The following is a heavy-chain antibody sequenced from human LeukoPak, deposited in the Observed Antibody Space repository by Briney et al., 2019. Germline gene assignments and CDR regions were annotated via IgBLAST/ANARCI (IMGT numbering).Heavy chain of an antibody. Sequence: PGGSLRLSCAASGFTFSSYAMSWVRQAPGKGLEWVSAISGSGGSTYCADSVKGRFTISRDNSKNTLYLQMNSLRAEDTAVYYCAKFSMIIYYDSRGDYFDYWGQGTLVTVSS. CDR2: ISGSGGST. D-gene: IGHD3-22*01. V-gene: IGHV3-23*01. CDR3: AKFSMIIYYDSRGDYFDY. CDR1: GFTFSSYA. J-gene: IGHJ4*02.